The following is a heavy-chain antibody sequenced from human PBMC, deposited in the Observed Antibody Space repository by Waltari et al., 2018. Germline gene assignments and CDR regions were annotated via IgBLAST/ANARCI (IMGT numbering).Heavy chain of an antibody. Sequence: QVQLVQSGAEVKKPGASVKVSCKASGYTFPGYYMHWVRQAPGQGLEWMGWINPNSGGTNYAQKFQGRVTMTRDTSISAAYMELSRLRSDDTAGYYCARDRPARDSKVVPAAKNWFDPWGQGTLVTVSS. CDR3: ARDRPARDSKVVPAAKNWFDP. CDR1: GYTFPGYY. CDR2: INPNSGGT. J-gene: IGHJ5*02. V-gene: IGHV1-2*02. D-gene: IGHD2-2*01.